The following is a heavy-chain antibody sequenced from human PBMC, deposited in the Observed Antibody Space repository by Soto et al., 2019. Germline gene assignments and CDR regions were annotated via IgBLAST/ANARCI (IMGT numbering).Heavy chain of an antibody. V-gene: IGHV1-46*01. CDR1: GYTFTSYY. CDR3: ARNDCSGGSCYIDYYYGMDV. J-gene: IGHJ6*02. CDR2: INPSGGST. D-gene: IGHD2-15*01. Sequence: GGSVKVSCKASGYTFTSYYMHWVRQAPGQGLEWMGIINPSGGSTSYAQKFQGRVTMTRDTSTSTVYMELSSLRSEDTAVYYCARNDCSGGSCYIDYYYGMDVWGQGTTVTVSS.